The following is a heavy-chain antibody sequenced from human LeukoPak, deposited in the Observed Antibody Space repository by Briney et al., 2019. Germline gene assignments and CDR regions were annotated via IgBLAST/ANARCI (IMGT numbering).Heavy chain of an antibody. V-gene: IGHV4-59*01. CDR1: GGSISSYY. CDR3: ASSGYSSGWNDAFDI. CDR2: IYYSGST. D-gene: IGHD6-19*01. Sequence: PSETLSLTCTVSGGSISSYYWSWIRQPPGKGLEWIGYIYYSGSTNYNPSLKSRVTISVDTSKNQFSLKLSSVTAADTAVYYCASSGYSSGWNDAFDIWGQGTMVTVSS. J-gene: IGHJ3*02.